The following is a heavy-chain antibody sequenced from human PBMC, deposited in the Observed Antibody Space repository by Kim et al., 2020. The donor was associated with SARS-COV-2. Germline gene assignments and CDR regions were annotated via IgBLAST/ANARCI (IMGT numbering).Heavy chain of an antibody. D-gene: IGHD3-10*01. CDR2: INPNSGGT. J-gene: IGHJ4*02. V-gene: IGHV1-2*04. CDR3: ARGGEVLLWFGDRHGGYFDY. CDR1: GYTFTGYY. Sequence: ASVKVSCKASGYTFTGYYMHWVRQAPGQGLEWMGWINPNSGGTNYAQKFQGWVTMTRDTSISTAYMELSRLRSDDTAVYYCARGGEVLLWFGDRHGGYFDYWGQGTLVTVSS.